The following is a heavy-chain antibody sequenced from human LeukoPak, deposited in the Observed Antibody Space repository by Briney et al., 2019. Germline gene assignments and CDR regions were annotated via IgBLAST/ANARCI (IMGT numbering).Heavy chain of an antibody. CDR1: GGSISSYY. J-gene: IGHJ4*02. CDR2: IYTSGST. D-gene: IGHD6-6*01. V-gene: IGHV4-4*07. Sequence: SETLSVTCTVSGGSISSYYWSWIRQPAGKGLEWIGRIYTSGSTDYNPSLKSRITMSIDTSKNHFSLKLSSVTAADTGVYFCAREDSSSWGPFDYWGQGTLVTVSS. CDR3: AREDSSSWGPFDY.